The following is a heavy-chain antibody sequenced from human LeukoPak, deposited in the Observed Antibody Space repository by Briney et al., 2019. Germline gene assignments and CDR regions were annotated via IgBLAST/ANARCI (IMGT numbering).Heavy chain of an antibody. V-gene: IGHV1-18*01. D-gene: IGHD2-21*02. Sequence: ASVMVSCRASGCTFTSYGISWVRQAPGQGLEWMGWISAYNGNTNYAQKLQGRVTMTTDTSTSTAYMELRSLRSDDTAVYYCARDLEAYCGGDCYFVYWGQGTLVTVSS. CDR1: GCTFTSYG. CDR3: ARDLEAYCGGDCYFVY. J-gene: IGHJ4*02. CDR2: ISAYNGNT.